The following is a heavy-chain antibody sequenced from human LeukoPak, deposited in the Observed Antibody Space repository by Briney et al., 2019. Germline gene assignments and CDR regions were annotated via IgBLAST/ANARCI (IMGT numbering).Heavy chain of an antibody. Sequence: GGSLRLSCAASGFTFSSYGMSWVRQAPGKGLEWVSAIGGRDGSTYYADSVKGRFTISRDNSKNTLYLQMNSLRAEDTAVYYCAKDDGRYYFDCWGQGTLVTVSS. V-gene: IGHV3-23*01. CDR3: AKDDGRYYFDC. CDR2: IGGRDGST. J-gene: IGHJ4*02. CDR1: GFTFSSYG.